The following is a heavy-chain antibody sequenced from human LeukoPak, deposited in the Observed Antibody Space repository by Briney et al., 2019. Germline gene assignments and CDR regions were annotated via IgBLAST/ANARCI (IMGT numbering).Heavy chain of an antibody. J-gene: IGHJ6*03. Sequence: ASVKVYCKVSGYTLTELSMHWVRQAPGKGLEWMGGFDPEDGETIYAQKFQGRVTMTEDTSTDTAYMELSSLRSEDTAVYNCATYDWDTAPGYMDVWGKGTTVTVSS. D-gene: IGHD5-18*01. V-gene: IGHV1-24*01. CDR3: ATYDWDTAPGYMDV. CDR2: FDPEDGET. CDR1: GYTLTELS.